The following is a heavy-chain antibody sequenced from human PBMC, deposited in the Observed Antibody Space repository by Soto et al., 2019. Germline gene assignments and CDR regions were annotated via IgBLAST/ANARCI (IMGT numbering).Heavy chain of an antibody. CDR2: IWYDGSNK. Sequence: PVGSLRLSCAASGFTFSSYGMHWVRQAPGKGLEWVAVIWYDGSNKYYADSVKGRFTISRDNSKNTLYLQMNSLRAEDTAVYYCARDYYDSSGYYDYWGQGTLVTVSS. CDR3: ARDYYDSSGYYDY. CDR1: GFTFSSYG. V-gene: IGHV3-33*01. D-gene: IGHD3-22*01. J-gene: IGHJ4*02.